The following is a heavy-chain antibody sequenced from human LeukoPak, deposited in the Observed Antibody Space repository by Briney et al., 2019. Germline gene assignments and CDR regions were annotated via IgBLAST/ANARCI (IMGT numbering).Heavy chain of an antibody. V-gene: IGHV3-74*01. CDR2: IISDGIKT. CDR3: ARDLGQYYDTSDNWFDP. CDR1: GFTFSNYG. J-gene: IGHJ5*02. Sequence: GGSLRLSCAASGFTFSNYGMHWVRQAPGKGLGWVSRIISDGIKTSDADSVKGRFTISRDNAKNTLNLQMNSLRAEDTAVYYCARDLGQYYDTSDNWFDPWGQGTLVTVSS. D-gene: IGHD3-22*01.